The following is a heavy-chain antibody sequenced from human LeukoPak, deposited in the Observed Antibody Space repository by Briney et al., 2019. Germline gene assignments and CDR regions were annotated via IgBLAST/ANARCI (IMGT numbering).Heavy chain of an antibody. CDR3: AKKASSWYYYYYYMDV. CDR1: GFTFSSYG. J-gene: IGHJ6*03. D-gene: IGHD6-13*01. Sequence: GGSLRLSCAASGFTFSSYGMSWVRQAPGKGLEWVSTISGSGGATYYADSVKGRFTISRDNSKNTLYLQMNSLRDEDTAVYYCAKKASSWYYYYYYMDVWGKGTTVTISS. V-gene: IGHV3-23*01. CDR2: ISGSGGAT.